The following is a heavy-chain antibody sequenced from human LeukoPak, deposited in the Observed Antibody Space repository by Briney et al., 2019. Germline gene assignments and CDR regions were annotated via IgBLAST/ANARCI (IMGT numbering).Heavy chain of an antibody. Sequence: ASVKVSCKVSGYTLTELSMHWVRQAPGKGLEWMGGFDPEDGETIYARKFQGRVTMTEDTSTDTAYMELSSLRSEDTAVYYCATALLYDSSGYAPSDYWGQGTLATVSS. J-gene: IGHJ4*02. V-gene: IGHV1-24*01. D-gene: IGHD3-22*01. CDR1: GYTLTELS. CDR3: ATALLYDSSGYAPSDY. CDR2: FDPEDGET.